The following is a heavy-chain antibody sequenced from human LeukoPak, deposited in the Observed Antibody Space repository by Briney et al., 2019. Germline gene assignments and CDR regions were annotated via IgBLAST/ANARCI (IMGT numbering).Heavy chain of an antibody. CDR2: INPHSGGT. D-gene: IGHD1-26*01. J-gene: IGHJ4*02. Sequence: ASVKVSCKASGYTFTDYYMHWVRQAPGQGLEWMGWINPHSGGTDHAQKFQGRVTMTRDTSISTAYMELSRLRSDDTAVYYCARGPRWDPHFDYWGQGTLVTVSS. V-gene: IGHV1-2*02. CDR1: GYTFTDYY. CDR3: ARGPRWDPHFDY.